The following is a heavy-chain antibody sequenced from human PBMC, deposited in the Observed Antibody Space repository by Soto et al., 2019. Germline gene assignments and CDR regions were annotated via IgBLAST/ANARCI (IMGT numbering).Heavy chain of an antibody. D-gene: IGHD3-16*01. V-gene: IGHV3-7*01. J-gene: IGHJ4*02. CDR2: INGDGSEK. CDR3: ARDPGFGAVDH. CDR1: GFTFRTSY. Sequence: EVQLVESGGGLVQPGGSLRLSCVASGFTFRTSYMGWVRQAPEKGLEWVAIINGDGSEKDYVDSGKGRLTISRDNDKNSVYLKTNSLRADDTAVYYCARDPGFGAVDHWGQGTLVTVSS.